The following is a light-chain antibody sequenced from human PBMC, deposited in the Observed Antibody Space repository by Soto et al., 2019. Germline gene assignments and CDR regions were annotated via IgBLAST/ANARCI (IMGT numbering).Light chain of an antibody. CDR1: SSDVGGYNY. V-gene: IGLV2-8*01. CDR2: EVS. J-gene: IGLJ3*02. CDR3: SSYAGSNNWV. Sequence: QSALTQPPSASGSPGQSVTISCTVTSSDVGGYNYVSWYQQHPGKAPKLMIYEVSKRPSGVPDRFSGSKSGNTASLTVSGLQAEDEADYYCSSYAGSNNWVFGGGTKATVL.